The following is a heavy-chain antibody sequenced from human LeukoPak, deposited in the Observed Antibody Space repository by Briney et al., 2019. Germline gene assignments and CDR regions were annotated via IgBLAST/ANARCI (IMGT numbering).Heavy chain of an antibody. V-gene: IGHV4-59*01. CDR2: ISYSGST. CDR3: ARSGGYSGYDVDY. CDR1: GGSIKSYY. D-gene: IGHD5-12*01. Sequence: SETLSLTCTVSGGSIKSYYWHWIRQPPGKGLEWIGYISYSGSTNYNPSLKSRVTISIDTSKNQFSLKLSSVTAADTAVYHCARSGGYSGYDVDYWGQRTLVTVSS. J-gene: IGHJ4*02.